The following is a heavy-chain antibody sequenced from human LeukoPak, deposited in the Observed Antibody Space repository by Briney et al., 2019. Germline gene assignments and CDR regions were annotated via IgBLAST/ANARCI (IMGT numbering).Heavy chain of an antibody. V-gene: IGHV4-4*02. J-gene: IGHJ6*03. D-gene: IGHD3-3*01. CDR1: GGSISSNNW. CDR2: IYHDGST. CDR3: ARRAITIFGVVIPPVGEDYYYMDV. Sequence: PSETLSLTCAVSGGSISSNNWWIWVRQSPEKGLEWIGEIYHDGSTNYNPSLKSRVTISMDKSKNQLSLKLNFVTAADTAVYYCARRAITIFGVVIPPVGEDYYYMDVWGKGTTVTVSS.